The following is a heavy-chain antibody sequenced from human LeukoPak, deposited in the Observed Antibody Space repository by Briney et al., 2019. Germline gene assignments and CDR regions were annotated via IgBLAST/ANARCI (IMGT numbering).Heavy chain of an antibody. D-gene: IGHD1-26*01. CDR1: GGSISSGSYY. CDR2: IYTSGST. CDR3: ARVGELHDACDI. J-gene: IGHJ3*02. V-gene: IGHV4-61*02. Sequence: PSQTLSLTCTVSGGSISSGSYYWSWIRQPAGKGLEWIGRIYTSGSTNYNPSLKSRVTISVDTSKNQFSLKLSSVTAADTAVYYCARVGELHDACDIWGQGTMVTVSS.